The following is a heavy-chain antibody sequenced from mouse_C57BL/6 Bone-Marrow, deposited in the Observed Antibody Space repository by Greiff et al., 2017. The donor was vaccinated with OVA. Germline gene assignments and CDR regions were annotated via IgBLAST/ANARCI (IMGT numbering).Heavy chain of an antibody. Sequence: EVQRVESGGDLVKPGGSLKLSCAASGFTFSSYGMSWVRQTPDKRLEWVAPISSGGSYTYYPDSVKGRFTISRDNAKNTLYLQMSSLKSEDTAMYYCARLRWLHHYWGQGTTLTVSS. CDR2: ISSGGSYT. CDR1: GFTFSSYG. V-gene: IGHV5-6*01. D-gene: IGHD2-2*01. CDR3: ARLRWLHHY. J-gene: IGHJ2*01.